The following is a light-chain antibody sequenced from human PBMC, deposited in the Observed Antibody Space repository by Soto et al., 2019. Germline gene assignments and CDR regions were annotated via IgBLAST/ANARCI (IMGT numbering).Light chain of an antibody. J-gene: IGKJ3*01. Sequence: EIVLTQSTGTLSLSPGEGATLSCRASENVYLNSLAWYQQKPGQPPRLLIYVAATRASAVPDRFSGSGSGADVTLTITGLEPEDVAVYYCQQYGTSPLTFGPGTRVD. CDR1: ENVYLNS. V-gene: IGKV3-20*01. CDR2: VAA. CDR3: QQYGTSPLT.